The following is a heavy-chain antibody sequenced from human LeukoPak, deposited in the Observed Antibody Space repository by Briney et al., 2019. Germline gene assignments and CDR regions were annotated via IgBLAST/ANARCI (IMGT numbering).Heavy chain of an antibody. D-gene: IGHD1-26*01. CDR2: INPSDGSP. Sequence: GASVKVSCKASGYTFTSHHIHWVRQAPGQGLEWMGVINPSDGSPSSAQKFQGRVAMTRDTSTSTVYMELNSLRSEDTAVYYCARDTNIVGTTEDVFDIWGQGTMVTVSS. CDR1: GYTFTSHH. CDR3: ARDTNIVGTTEDVFDI. V-gene: IGHV1-46*01. J-gene: IGHJ3*02.